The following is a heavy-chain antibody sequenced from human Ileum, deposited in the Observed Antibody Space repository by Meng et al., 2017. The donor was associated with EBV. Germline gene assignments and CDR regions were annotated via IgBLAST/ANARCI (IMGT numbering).Heavy chain of an antibody. CDR1: GGSVSSDGYH. V-gene: IGHV4-61*08. CDR2: TYGSDI. J-gene: IGHJ4*02. Sequence: QERVREDGQGWVNPSETLSLPWFVLGGSVSSDGYHWRWIRKSPGRGLEWIGHTYGSDINYSPSFQSRVTISIETAKIQLFLKLTSVTAADTAMYYCAYYRVGRGGVGSWGQGTLVTVSS. D-gene: IGHD3-16*01. CDR3: AYYRVGRGGVGS.